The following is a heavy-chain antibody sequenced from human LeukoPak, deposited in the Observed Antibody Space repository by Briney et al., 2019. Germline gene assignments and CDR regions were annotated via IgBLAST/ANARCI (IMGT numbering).Heavy chain of an antibody. CDR3: ARLVRTYYYDSSGYYWDY. Sequence: SETLSLTCTVSGGSVSSGSYYWSWIRQPPGKGLEWIGYIFYSGSTNYNPSLKSRVTISVDTSKNQFSLKLSSVTAADTAVYYCARLVRTYYYDSSGYYWDYWGQGTLVTVSS. V-gene: IGHV4-61*01. D-gene: IGHD3-22*01. CDR1: GGSVSSGSYY. J-gene: IGHJ4*02. CDR2: IFYSGST.